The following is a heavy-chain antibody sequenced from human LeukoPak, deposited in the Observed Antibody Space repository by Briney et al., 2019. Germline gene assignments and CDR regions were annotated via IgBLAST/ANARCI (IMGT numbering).Heavy chain of an antibody. V-gene: IGHV3-30*18. CDR3: AKDGEYYGDLNEPYYYYGMDV. CDR1: GFTFSSYG. J-gene: IGHJ6*04. CDR2: ISYDGSNK. Sequence: GRSLRLSCAASGFTFSSYGMHWVRQAPGKGLEWVAVISYDGSNKYYADSVKGRFTISRDNSRNTLYLQMNSLRAEDTAVYYCAKDGEYYGDLNEPYYYYGMDVWGKGNTVTVSS. D-gene: IGHD4-17*01.